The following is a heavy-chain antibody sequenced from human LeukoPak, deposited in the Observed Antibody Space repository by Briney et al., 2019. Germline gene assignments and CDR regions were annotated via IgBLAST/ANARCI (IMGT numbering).Heavy chain of an antibody. CDR3: ARDPHYYYDSSGTFDY. Sequence: ASVTVSCKASVYTFTGYYMHWVRQAPAQGLEWMGWINPNSGGTNYAQKFQGRVTMTRDTSISTAYMELSRLRSDDTAVYYCARDPHYYYDSSGTFDYWGQGTLVTVSS. D-gene: IGHD3-22*01. V-gene: IGHV1-2*02. CDR2: INPNSGGT. J-gene: IGHJ4*02. CDR1: VYTFTGYY.